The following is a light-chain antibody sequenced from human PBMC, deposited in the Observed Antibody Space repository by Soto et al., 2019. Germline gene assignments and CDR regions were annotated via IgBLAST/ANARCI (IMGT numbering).Light chain of an antibody. CDR2: TSS. CDR3: QKYNSAAIT. V-gene: IGKV1-27*01. J-gene: IGKJ3*01. CDR1: QGIANY. Sequence: DIQMTQSPSSLSASIGDRVTITCRASQGIANYLAWYQQKPGEGPKLLIHTSSPLQSGVPSRFSGSGSGTEFTLTVSRLQPEDVATYFCQKYNSAAITFCPCTTVYIK.